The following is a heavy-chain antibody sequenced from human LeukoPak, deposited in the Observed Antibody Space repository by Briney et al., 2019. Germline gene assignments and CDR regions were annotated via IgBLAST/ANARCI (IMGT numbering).Heavy chain of an antibody. CDR3: ARGYCSSTSCYRGYYYYGMDV. J-gene: IGHJ6*02. CDR2: INAGNGNT. Sequence: ASVKVSCKASGYTFTSYAMHWVRQAPGQRLEWMGWINAGNGNTKYSQKFQGRVTITRDTSASTAYMELSSLRSEDTAVYYCARGYCSSTSCYRGYYYYGMDVWGQGTTVTVSS. CDR1: GYTFTSYA. V-gene: IGHV1-3*01. D-gene: IGHD2-2*02.